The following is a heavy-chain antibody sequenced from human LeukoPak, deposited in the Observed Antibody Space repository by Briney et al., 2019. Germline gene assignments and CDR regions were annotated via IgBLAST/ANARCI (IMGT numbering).Heavy chain of an antibody. J-gene: IGHJ4*02. CDR2: ISYDGSNK. V-gene: IGHV3-30*18. D-gene: IGHD6-19*01. CDR1: GFTFSSYG. Sequence: GGSLRLSCAASGFTFSSYGMHWVRQAPGKGLEWVAVISYDGSNKYYADSVKGRFTISRDNSKNTLYLQMNSLRAEDTAVYYCAKDQSSRQWLSPRGYYFDYWGQGTLVTVSS. CDR3: AKDQSSRQWLSPRGYYFDY.